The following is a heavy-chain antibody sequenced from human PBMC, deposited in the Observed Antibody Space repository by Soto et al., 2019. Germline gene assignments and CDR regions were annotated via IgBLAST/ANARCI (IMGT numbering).Heavy chain of an antibody. CDR1: GYTFTSYG. Sequence: ASVKVSCKASGYTFTSYGISWVRQAPGQGLEWMGWISAYNGNTNYAQKLQGRVTMTTDTSTSTAYMELRSLRSDDTAVYYCARVVYSSRPLAQLVFYYGMDVWGQGTTVTVS. CDR3: ARVVYSSRPLAQLVFYYGMDV. D-gene: IGHD6-13*01. V-gene: IGHV1-18*04. CDR2: ISAYNGNT. J-gene: IGHJ6*02.